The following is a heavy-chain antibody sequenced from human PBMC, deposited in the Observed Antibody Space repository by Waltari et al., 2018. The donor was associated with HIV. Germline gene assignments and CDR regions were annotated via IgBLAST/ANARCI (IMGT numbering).Heavy chain of an antibody. CDR2: ISSSSAYI. J-gene: IGHJ4*02. CDR3: AGDRRGFGYGDF. CDR1: GFTFNTYS. V-gene: IGHV3-21*06. D-gene: IGHD5-18*01. Sequence: EVQLVESGGGLVKPGGSLGLSCAASGFTFNTYSMYWVRQSPGKGLEWVSSISSSSAYIYYADSVKGRFTISRDNAKNSLYLQMNSLRAEDAAVYYCAGDRRGFGYGDFWGQGTLVTVSP.